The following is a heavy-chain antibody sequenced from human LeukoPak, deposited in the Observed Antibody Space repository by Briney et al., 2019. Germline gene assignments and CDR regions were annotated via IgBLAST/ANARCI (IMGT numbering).Heavy chain of an antibody. D-gene: IGHD3-10*01. CDR1: GFTFSSYG. Sequence: GGSLRLSCAASGFTFSSYGMHWVRQAPGKGLEWVAFIRYDGSNKYYADSVKGRFTISRDNSKNTLYLQMNSLRAEDTAVYYCAKDYGSGSYYNVGDYWGQGTLVTVSS. V-gene: IGHV3-30*02. CDR3: AKDYGSGSYYNVGDY. CDR2: IRYDGSNK. J-gene: IGHJ4*02.